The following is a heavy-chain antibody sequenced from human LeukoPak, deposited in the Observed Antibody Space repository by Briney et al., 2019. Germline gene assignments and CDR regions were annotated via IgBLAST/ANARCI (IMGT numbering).Heavy chain of an antibody. CDR2: VNPNSGGT. D-gene: IGHD4-17*01. J-gene: IGHJ3*02. V-gene: IGHV1-2*02. CDR1: GYTFTGYY. CDR3: ARVGSGDYWNHAFDI. Sequence: ASGKVSCKASGYTFTGYYMHWVRQAPGQGLEWMGWVNPNSGGTNYAQKFQGRVTMTRDTSISTAYMELSRLRSDDTAVYYCARVGSGDYWNHAFDIWGQGTMVRVSS.